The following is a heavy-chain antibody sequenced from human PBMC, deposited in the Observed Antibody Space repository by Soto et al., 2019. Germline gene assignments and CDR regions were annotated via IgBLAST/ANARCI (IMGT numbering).Heavy chain of an antibody. CDR1: GYTFTSYY. J-gene: IGHJ6*02. CDR3: ARVDSPNYDFLSGQDRPYYGMDV. CDR2: INPSGGST. Sequence: ASVKVSCKASGYTFTSYYMHWVRQAPGQGLEWMGIINPSGGSTSYAQKFQGRVTMTRDTSTSTVYMELSSLRSEDTAVYYCARVDSPNYDFLSGQDRPYYGMDVWGQGTTVTAP. V-gene: IGHV1-46*01. D-gene: IGHD3-3*01.